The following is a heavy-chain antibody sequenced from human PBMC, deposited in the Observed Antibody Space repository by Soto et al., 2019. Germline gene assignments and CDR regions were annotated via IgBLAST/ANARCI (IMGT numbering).Heavy chain of an antibody. CDR1: GYIFISYG. CDR3: ARALLYSSSSNEYYNWFDP. V-gene: IGHV1-18*01. CDR2: INTYNGNT. J-gene: IGHJ5*02. Sequence: QVHLVQSGAEVKKPGASVKVSCKASGYIFISYGISWVRQAPGQGLEWMGWINTYNGNTKYAQKFQGRVTMTTDTSTSTADMELRSLRSDDTAVYYCARALLYSSSSNEYYNWFDPWGQGTLVTASS. D-gene: IGHD6-6*01.